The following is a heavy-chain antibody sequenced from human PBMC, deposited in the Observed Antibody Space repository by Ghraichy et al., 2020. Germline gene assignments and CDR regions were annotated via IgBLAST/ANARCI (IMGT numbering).Heavy chain of an antibody. CDR3: AKEEVAFDM. V-gene: IGHV3-30*18. J-gene: IGHJ3*02. CDR1: GFTFRNYA. Sequence: GGSLRLSCAASGFTFRNYAIHWVRQAPGKGLEWMTIISDDGSYKHYSDSVKGRFTISRDNFKNIVYLQMSSLRAEDTAIYYCAKEEVAFDMWGQGTRVTVSS. CDR2: ISDDGSYK.